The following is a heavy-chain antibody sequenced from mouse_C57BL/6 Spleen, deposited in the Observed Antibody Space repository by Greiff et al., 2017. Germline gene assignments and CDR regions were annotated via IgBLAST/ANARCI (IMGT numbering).Heavy chain of an antibody. V-gene: IGHV1-52*01. D-gene: IGHD2-5*01. CDR3: ARKSNYENYAMDY. CDR2: IDPSDSET. Sequence: VKLQQPGAELVRPGSSVKLSCKASGYTFTSYWMHWVKQRPIQGLEWIGNIDPSDSETHYNQKFKDKATLTVDKSSSTAYMQLSSLTSEDSAVYYCARKSNYENYAMDYWGQGTSVTVSS. J-gene: IGHJ4*01. CDR1: GYTFTSYW.